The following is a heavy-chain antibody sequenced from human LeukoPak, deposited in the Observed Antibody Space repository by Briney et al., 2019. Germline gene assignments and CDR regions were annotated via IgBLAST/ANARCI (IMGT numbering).Heavy chain of an antibody. Sequence: PGGSLTLSCAASGFTFSSFRRNWLRQAQGKGREGFSYISSSSSTIYYADSVKGRFTIYRDNAKNSLYLQMNSLRDEDTAVYYCARDRGGSYQLWYFDYWGPGTLVTVSS. V-gene: IGHV3-48*02. CDR2: ISSSSSTI. D-gene: IGHD1-26*01. J-gene: IGHJ4*02. CDR3: ARDRGGSYQLWYFDY. CDR1: GFTFSSFR.